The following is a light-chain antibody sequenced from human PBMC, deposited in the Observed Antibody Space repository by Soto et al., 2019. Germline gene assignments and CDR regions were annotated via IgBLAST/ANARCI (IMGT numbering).Light chain of an antibody. J-gene: IGKJ1*01. CDR1: QSVFDSSKNKNF. CDR3: QQYRTIPWT. Sequence: DVVMTQSPDSLPVSLGERANINCKSSQSVFDSSKNKNFLAWYQQKPGQHPKLLIYWASARESGVPDRFRGSRSGTDFTLTINGLQDQEVAVYYCQQYRTIPWTFGQGTKVDIK. V-gene: IGKV4-1*01. CDR2: WAS.